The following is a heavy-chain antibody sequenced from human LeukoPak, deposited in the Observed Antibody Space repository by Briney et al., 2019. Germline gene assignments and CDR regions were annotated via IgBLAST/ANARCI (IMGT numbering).Heavy chain of an antibody. CDR1: GFTFSSYA. Sequence: GGSLRLSCAASGFTFSSYAMHWVRQAPGKGLEWVAVISYDGSNKYYADSVKGRFTISRDNSKNTLYLQMNSLRAEDTAVYYCAKLAQSANWFDPWGQGTLVTVSS. D-gene: IGHD3-3*02. CDR3: AKLAQSANWFDP. J-gene: IGHJ5*02. CDR2: ISYDGSNK. V-gene: IGHV3-30-3*02.